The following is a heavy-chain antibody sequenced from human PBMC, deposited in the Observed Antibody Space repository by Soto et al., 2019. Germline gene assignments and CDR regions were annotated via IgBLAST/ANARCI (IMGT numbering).Heavy chain of an antibody. V-gene: IGHV3-33*01. CDR2: IWYDGSNK. D-gene: IGHD6-19*01. CDR1: GFTFSGHA. CDR3: ARDGQSLAPYALDV. J-gene: IGHJ6*02. Sequence: QVQVVESGGGVVQPGRSLRLSCTVSGFTFSGHAMHWVRQAPGKGLEWVAQIWYDGSNKYYADSVKGRFTISRDNSXNILYVQMDSLRVDDTAVYYCARDGQSLAPYALDVWGQGTSVTVSS.